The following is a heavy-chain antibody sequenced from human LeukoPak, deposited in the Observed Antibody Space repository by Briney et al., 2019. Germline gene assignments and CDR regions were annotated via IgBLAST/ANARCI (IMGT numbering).Heavy chain of an antibody. CDR2: INRDGSEK. D-gene: IGHD2-21*01. Sequence: PGGSLRLSWAAVGFTFSSHSIHWVRQGPGKGLQWVANINRDGSEKHFLDSVECRFTISRDNARKSLYLQMSRLRPQDTAVYFCVRGDWYFESWGQGTLVTVSS. CDR1: GFTFSSHS. J-gene: IGHJ4*02. CDR3: VRGDWYFES. V-gene: IGHV3-7*04.